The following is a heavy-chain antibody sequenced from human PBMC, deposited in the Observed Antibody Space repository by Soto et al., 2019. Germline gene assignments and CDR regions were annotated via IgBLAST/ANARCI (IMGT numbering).Heavy chain of an antibody. Sequence: ASVKVSCKASGYTFTGYYMHWVRQAPGQGLEWMGWINPNSGGANYAQKFQGWVTMTRDTSISTAYMELSWLRSDDTAVYYCARELRYFDWLLTPYYYYGMDVWGQGTTVTVSS. J-gene: IGHJ6*02. V-gene: IGHV1-2*04. CDR3: ARELRYFDWLLTPYYYYGMDV. CDR1: GYTFTGYY. CDR2: INPNSGGA. D-gene: IGHD3-9*01.